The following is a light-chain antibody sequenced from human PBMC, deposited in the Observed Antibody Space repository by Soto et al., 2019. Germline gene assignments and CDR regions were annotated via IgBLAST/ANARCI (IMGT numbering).Light chain of an antibody. V-gene: IGKV2-30*01. J-gene: IGKJ2*01. CDR2: KVS. CDR3: MQDAHVPAGPFT. Sequence: DVVMTQSPLSLPVTLGQPASISCKSSQSLVYGDGNTYLNWFQQRPGQTPRRLIYKVSNRDSGVPGRFSGSESCTDYTLIISSVDAEDVGVYNGMQDAHVPAGPFTFGQGNKVEIK. CDR1: QSLVYGDGNTY.